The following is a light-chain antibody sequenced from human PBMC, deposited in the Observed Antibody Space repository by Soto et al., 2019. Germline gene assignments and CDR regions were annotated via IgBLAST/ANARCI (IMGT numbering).Light chain of an antibody. V-gene: IGLV1-51*01. Sequence: VLTQPPSVSAAPGQKVTISCSGSSSNLGGNSVSWYQQLPGTAPTLLIYDDYRRPTGIPDRFSGSKSGTSATLGITGFQTGDEADYYCGSWDSSLSAYVFGTGTKVTVL. J-gene: IGLJ1*01. CDR3: GSWDSSLSAYV. CDR1: SSNLGGNS. CDR2: DDY.